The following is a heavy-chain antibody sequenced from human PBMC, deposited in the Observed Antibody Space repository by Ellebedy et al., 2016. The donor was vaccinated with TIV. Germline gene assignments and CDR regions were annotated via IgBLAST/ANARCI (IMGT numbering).Heavy chain of an antibody. J-gene: IGHJ4*02. CDR1: GFTFSSYW. Sequence: GGSLRLSXAASGFTFSSYWMSWVRQAPGKGLEWVAKIKQDGSEKYYVASVKGRFTISRDNAENSLYLQMNSLRAEDTAVYYCARAVAGSPDSWGQGTLVTVSS. CDR2: IKQDGSEK. V-gene: IGHV3-7*04. CDR3: ARAVAGSPDS. D-gene: IGHD6-19*01.